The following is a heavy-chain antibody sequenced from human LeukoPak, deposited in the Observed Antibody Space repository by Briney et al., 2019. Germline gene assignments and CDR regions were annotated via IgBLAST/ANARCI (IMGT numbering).Heavy chain of an antibody. CDR3: ARTTEGGYTYDYFYYYYMDV. Sequence: SETLSLTCIVSGVSISSYYWSWIRQPPGKGLEWIGYIYYSGSTNYNPSLKSRVTISVDTSKNQFSLKLSSVTAADTAVYYCARTTEGGYTYDYFYYYYMDVWGKGTTVTISS. CDR2: IYYSGST. CDR1: GVSISSYY. V-gene: IGHV4-59*01. J-gene: IGHJ6*03. D-gene: IGHD5-18*01.